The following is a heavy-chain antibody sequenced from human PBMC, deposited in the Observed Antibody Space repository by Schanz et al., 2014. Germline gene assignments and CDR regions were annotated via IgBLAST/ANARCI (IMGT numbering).Heavy chain of an antibody. D-gene: IGHD1-1*01. CDR1: GFTFNTHS. CDR2: ISSSSDFE. V-gene: IGHV3-21*01. J-gene: IGHJ3*02. CDR3: VVALAGNAFDI. Sequence: EVQLVESGGCLVKPGESLRLSCAASGFTFNTHSMDWVRQAPGKGPEWVSCISSSSDFESYVDSVRGRFTISRDNAKNSLYLQMNSLRSDDTAVYYCVVALAGNAFDIWGQGTMVTVSS.